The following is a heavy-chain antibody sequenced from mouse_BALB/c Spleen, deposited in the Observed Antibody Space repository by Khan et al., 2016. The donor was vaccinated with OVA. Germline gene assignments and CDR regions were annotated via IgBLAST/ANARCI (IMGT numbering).Heavy chain of an antibody. CDR2: IYPNNGGT. D-gene: IGHD1-2*01. CDR1: GYTFTDYN. V-gene: IGHV1S29*02. CDR3: ARSGYGSFAY. J-gene: IGHJ3*01. Sequence: EVQLQESGPELVKPGASVKISCKASGYTFTDYNMDWVKQSHGKSLEWIGYIYPNNGGTGYNQKFKTKATLTVDNSSSTAYMELRSLTSEDSAVYYCARSGYGSFAYWGQGTLVTVSA.